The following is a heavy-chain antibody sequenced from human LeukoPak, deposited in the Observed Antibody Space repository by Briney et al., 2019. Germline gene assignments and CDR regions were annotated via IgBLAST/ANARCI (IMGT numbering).Heavy chain of an antibody. CDR1: GGSVSSGSYY. Sequence: SETLSLTCTVSGGSVSSGSYYWSWIRQPPGKGLEWIGYIYYSGSTNYNPSLKSRVITSVDTSNNQFSLKLNSVTAADTAVYYCARVTYYYDQSAYYYPTKFDSWGQGTLVIVSS. D-gene: IGHD3-22*01. CDR2: IYYSGST. CDR3: ARVTYYYDQSAYYYPTKFDS. V-gene: IGHV4-61*01. J-gene: IGHJ4*02.